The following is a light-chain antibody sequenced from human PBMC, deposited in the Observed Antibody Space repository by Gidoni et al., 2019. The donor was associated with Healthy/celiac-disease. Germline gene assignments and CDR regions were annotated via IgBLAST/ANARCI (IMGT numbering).Light chain of an antibody. CDR2: KAS. CDR3: QQYNSYSYT. J-gene: IGKJ2*01. CDR1: QSISSW. V-gene: IGKV1-5*03. Sequence: DIPITQPPSTLSACVGDRVTITCRASQSISSWLAWYQQKPGNAPKLLIYKASSLESGVPSRFSGSGSGTEFTLTISSLQPDDFATYYCQQYNSYSYTFGQGTKLEIK.